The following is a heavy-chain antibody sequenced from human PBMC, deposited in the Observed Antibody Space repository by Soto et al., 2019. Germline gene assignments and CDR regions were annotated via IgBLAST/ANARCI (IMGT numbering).Heavy chain of an antibody. J-gene: IGHJ4*02. V-gene: IGHV1-69*13. CDR1: GGTFSSYA. CDR3: ARVGTYYDSFDY. Sequence: SVKVSCKASGGTFSSYAISWVRQAPGQGLEWMGGIIPIFGTANYAQKFQGRVTITADESTSTAYMELSSLRSEDTAVYYCARVGTYYDSFDYWGQGTLVTVSS. CDR2: IIPIFGTA. D-gene: IGHD3-22*01.